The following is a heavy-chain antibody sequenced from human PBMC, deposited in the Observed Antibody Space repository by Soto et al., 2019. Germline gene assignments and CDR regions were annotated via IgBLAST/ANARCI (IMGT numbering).Heavy chain of an antibody. J-gene: IGHJ6*04. D-gene: IGHD6-13*01. CDR3: AVGIEAATLRNSVMAV. CDR1: GSIGCSA. Sequence: GSIGCSALSWAHQEQEQGLEWMGGIIPIFGTANYAQKFQGRVTITADESTSTAYMELSSLRSEDTAVYYCAVGIEAATLRNSVMAVRVNGTTVTV. CDR2: IIPIFGTA. V-gene: IGHV1-69*01.